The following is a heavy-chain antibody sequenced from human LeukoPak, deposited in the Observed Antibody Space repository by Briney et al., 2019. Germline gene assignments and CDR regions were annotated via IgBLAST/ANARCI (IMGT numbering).Heavy chain of an antibody. CDR2: ISSSSSTI. D-gene: IGHD6-13*01. CDR3: ARDLEAAGNDY. Sequence: PGGSLRLSCAASGFTLSSYSMNWVRQAPGKGLEWVSYISSSSSTIYYADSVKGRFTISRDNAKNSLYLQMNSLRAEDTAVYYCARDLEAAGNDYWGQGTLVTVSS. CDR1: GFTLSSYS. J-gene: IGHJ4*02. V-gene: IGHV3-48*04.